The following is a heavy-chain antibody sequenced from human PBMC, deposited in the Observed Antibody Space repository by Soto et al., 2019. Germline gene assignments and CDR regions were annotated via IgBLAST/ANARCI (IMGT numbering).Heavy chain of an antibody. J-gene: IGHJ4*02. D-gene: IGHD6-13*01. CDR3: ARNSYSWSYYFDY. Sequence: SETLSLTCTVSDYPINSAYYWGWIRQPPGRGLEWIGSISHSGNTYYNPSLKSRVTMSVAASKNQFSLKLSSVTAADTAVYYCARNSYSWSYYFDYWGQGTLVT. V-gene: IGHV4-38-2*02. CDR1: DYPINSAYY. CDR2: ISHSGNT.